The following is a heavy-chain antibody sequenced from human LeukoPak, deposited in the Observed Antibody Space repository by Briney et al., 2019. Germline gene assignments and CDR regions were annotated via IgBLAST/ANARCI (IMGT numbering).Heavy chain of an antibody. J-gene: IGHJ3*02. CDR3: AKVQWELLPDAFDI. Sequence: GGSLRLSCAASGFTFSSYSMNWVRQAPGKGLEWVSSISSSSRFIYYADSLKGRFTISRDNAKNSLYLQMNSLRAEDTAVYYCAKVQWELLPDAFDIWGQGTMVTVSS. D-gene: IGHD1-26*01. CDR2: ISSSSRFI. V-gene: IGHV3-21*04. CDR1: GFTFSSYS.